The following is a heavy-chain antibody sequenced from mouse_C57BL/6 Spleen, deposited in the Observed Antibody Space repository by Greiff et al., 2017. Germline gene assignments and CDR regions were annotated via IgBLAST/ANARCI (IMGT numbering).Heavy chain of an antibody. D-gene: IGHD4-1*01. CDR3: ARGKLTGFDY. CDR2: IDPSDSYT. Sequence: QVQLQQPGAELVMPGASVKLSCKASGYTFTSYWMHWVKQRPGQGLEWIGEIDPSDSYTNYNQKFKGKSTLTVDKSSSTAYMELSRLTSEDSAVYYCARGKLTGFDYWGQGTTLTVSS. J-gene: IGHJ2*01. V-gene: IGHV1-69*01. CDR1: GYTFTSYW.